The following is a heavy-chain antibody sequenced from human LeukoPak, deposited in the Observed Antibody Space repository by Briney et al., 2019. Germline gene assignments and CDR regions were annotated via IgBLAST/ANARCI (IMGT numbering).Heavy chain of an antibody. V-gene: IGHV4-61*02. J-gene: IGHJ4*02. D-gene: IGHD3-22*01. Sequence: SETLSLTCTVSGGSISSGGYYWSWIRQPAGKGLEWIGRIYTSGNTNYNPSLKSRVTMSVDTSKNQFSLKLSSVTAADTAVYYCARADDYYDSSGYYSEWGQGTLVTVSS. CDR2: IYTSGNT. CDR3: ARADDYYDSSGYYSE. CDR1: GGSISSGGYY.